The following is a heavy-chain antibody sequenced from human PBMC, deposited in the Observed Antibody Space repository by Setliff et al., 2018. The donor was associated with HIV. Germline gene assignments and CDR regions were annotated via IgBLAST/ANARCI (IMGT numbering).Heavy chain of an antibody. CDR2: ISYDGRNE. V-gene: IGHV3-30*03. D-gene: IGHD3-3*01. CDR3: APWRGIFETSGYYRY. Sequence: GGSLRLSCRGFRTTFSGYGLNWVRQAPGMGLEWVAVISYDGRNEYYADSVRGRFTVSRNNSKNTLHLQMNSLRPEDTAVYYCAPWRGIFETSGYYRYWGQGTLVTVSS. J-gene: IGHJ4*02. CDR1: RTTFSGYG.